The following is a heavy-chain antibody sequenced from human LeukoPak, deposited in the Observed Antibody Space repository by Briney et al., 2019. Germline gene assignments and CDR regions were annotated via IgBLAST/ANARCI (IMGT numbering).Heavy chain of an antibody. CDR3: ARDLVTVTKGFDI. CDR1: GGHISTYY. J-gene: IGHJ3*02. V-gene: IGHV4-59*01. D-gene: IGHD4-17*01. CDR2: IYYSGST. Sequence: PSETLSLTCTVSGGHISTYYWSWIRQAPGKGLEWIGYIYYSGSTKYNSSLKSRVTISVDTSKNQFSLKLSSVTAADTAVYYCARDLVTVTKGFDIWGQGTMVSVSS.